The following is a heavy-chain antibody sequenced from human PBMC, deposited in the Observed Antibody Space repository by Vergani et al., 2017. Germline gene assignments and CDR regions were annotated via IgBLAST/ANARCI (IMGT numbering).Heavy chain of an antibody. Sequence: VQLLESGGGLVQPGGSLRLSCAASGFTFSSYAMSWIRQPPGKGLEWIGSIYYSGSTYYNPSLKSRVTISVDTSKNQFSLKLSSVTAADTAVYYCASEEYSSSQIDYWGQGTLVTVSS. CDR3: ASEEYSSSQIDY. D-gene: IGHD6-13*01. V-gene: IGHV4-38-2*01. CDR2: IYYSGST. CDR1: GFTFSSYA. J-gene: IGHJ4*02.